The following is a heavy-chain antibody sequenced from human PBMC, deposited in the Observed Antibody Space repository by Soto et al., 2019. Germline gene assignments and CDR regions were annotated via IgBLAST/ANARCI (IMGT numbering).Heavy chain of an antibody. Sequence: ASVKVSCKASGYTFTSYGISWVRQAPGQGLEWMGWISAYNGNTNYAQKLQGRVTMTTDTSTSTAYMELRSLRSDDTAVYYCGRWGYRCSGGSCYGDYYYGMDVWGQGTTVTVSS. V-gene: IGHV1-18*01. CDR3: GRWGYRCSGGSCYGDYYYGMDV. CDR1: GYTFTSYG. CDR2: ISAYNGNT. J-gene: IGHJ6*02. D-gene: IGHD2-15*01.